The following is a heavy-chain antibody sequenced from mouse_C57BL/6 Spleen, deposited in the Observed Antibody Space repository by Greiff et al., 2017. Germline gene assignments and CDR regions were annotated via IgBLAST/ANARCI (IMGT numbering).Heavy chain of an antibody. Sequence: DVMLVESGGGLVQPKGSLKLSCAASGFTFNTYAMHWVRQAPGKGLEWVARIRSKSSNYATYYADSVKDRFTISRDDSQSMLYLQMNNLKTEDTAMYYCAGGNYVVEGFAYWGQGTLVTVSA. CDR2: IRSKSSNYAT. CDR3: AGGNYVVEGFAY. J-gene: IGHJ3*01. CDR1: GFTFNTYA. D-gene: IGHD2-1*01. V-gene: IGHV10-3*01.